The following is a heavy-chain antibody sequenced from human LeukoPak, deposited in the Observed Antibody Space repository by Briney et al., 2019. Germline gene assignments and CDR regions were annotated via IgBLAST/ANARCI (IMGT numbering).Heavy chain of an antibody. CDR2: IYYSGST. CDR1: GGSISSYY. CDR3: ARVSLRGEVDY. D-gene: IGHD3-10*01. J-gene: IGHJ4*02. V-gene: IGHV4-59*01. Sequence: PSETLSLTSTVSGGSISSYYWSWIRQPPGKGLEWIGYIYYSGSTNYNPSLKSRVTISVDTTKNPFSLKMSSVTAANTAVYYCARVSLRGEVDYWGQGTLVTVSS.